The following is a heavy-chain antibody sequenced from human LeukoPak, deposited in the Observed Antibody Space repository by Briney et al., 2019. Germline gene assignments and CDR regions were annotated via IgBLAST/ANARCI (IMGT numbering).Heavy chain of an antibody. CDR2: MNPNSGNT. CDR3: ANHYCSGGSCYNRYYYYYMDV. V-gene: IGHV1-8*03. J-gene: IGHJ6*03. Sequence: ASVKVSCKASGYTFTSYHINWVRQATGQGLEWMGWMNPNSGNTGYAQKFQGRVTITADESTTTAYMELSSLRSEDTAVYYCANHYCSGGSCYNRYYYYYMDVWGKGTTVTVSS. CDR1: GYTFTSYH. D-gene: IGHD2-15*01.